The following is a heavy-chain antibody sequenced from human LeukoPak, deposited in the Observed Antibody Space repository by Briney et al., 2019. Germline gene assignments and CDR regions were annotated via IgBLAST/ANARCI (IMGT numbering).Heavy chain of an antibody. J-gene: IGHJ5*02. CDR3: ATGLRFLEPFDP. V-gene: IGHV4-39*01. Sequence: PSETLSLTCTVSGGSISSGDYYWSWIRQPPGKGLEWIGSIYYSGSTYYNPSLKSRVTISVDTSKNQFSLKLSSVTAADTAVYYCATGLRFLEPFDPWGQGTLVTVSS. CDR1: GGSISSGDYY. CDR2: IYYSGST. D-gene: IGHD3-3*01.